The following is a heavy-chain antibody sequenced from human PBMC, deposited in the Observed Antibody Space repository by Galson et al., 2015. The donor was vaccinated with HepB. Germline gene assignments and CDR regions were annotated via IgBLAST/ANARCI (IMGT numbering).Heavy chain of an antibody. D-gene: IGHD3-22*01. CDR3: ARDSAYYDSSGYYNY. CDR1: GFTFSSYS. Sequence: SLRLSCAASGFTFSSYSMNWVRQAPGKGLEWVSSISSSSSYIYYADSVKGRFTVSRDNAKNSLYLQMNSLRAEDTAVYYCARDSAYYDSSGYYNYWGQGTLVTVSS. CDR2: ISSSSSYI. J-gene: IGHJ4*02. V-gene: IGHV3-21*04.